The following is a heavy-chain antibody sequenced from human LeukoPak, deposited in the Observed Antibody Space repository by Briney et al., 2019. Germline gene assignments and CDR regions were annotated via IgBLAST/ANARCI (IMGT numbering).Heavy chain of an antibody. CDR2: ISGSAAST. J-gene: IGHJ6*02. Sequence: PGGSLRLSCAAPGFTFSSYAMSWVRQAPGKGLEWVSAISGSAASTYYADSVKGRFTISRDNSKNTLYLQMNSLRAEDTAVYYCARGVYGMDVWGQGTTVTVSS. V-gene: IGHV3-23*01. CDR3: ARGVYGMDV. CDR1: GFTFSSYA.